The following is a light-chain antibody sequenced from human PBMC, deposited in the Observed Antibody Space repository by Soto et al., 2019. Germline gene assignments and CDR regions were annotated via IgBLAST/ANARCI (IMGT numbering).Light chain of an antibody. CDR2: EVS. CDR3: SSYSSSTAYL. J-gene: IGLJ1*01. CDR1: SSDVGGYDY. V-gene: IGLV2-14*01. Sequence: QSALTQPASVSGSPGQSITISCTRTSSDVGGYDYVSWYQLHPGKAPKLMVFEVSNRPSGVSYRFSGSKSGNTASLTISGRQAEDEADYFCSSYSSSTAYLFGTGTKLTVL.